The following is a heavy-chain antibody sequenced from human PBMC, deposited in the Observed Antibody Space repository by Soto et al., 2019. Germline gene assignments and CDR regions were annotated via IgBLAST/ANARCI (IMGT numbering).Heavy chain of an antibody. V-gene: IGHV1-18*01. CDR2: ISAYNANA. J-gene: IGHJ4*02. Sequence: QIQLLQSGAEVKKPGASVKVTCKASGYTFRNFGISWVRQAPGQGLEWMGWISAYNANANYAQKFQGRLTMTADTSTSTAYMELRSLRSDDTAVYYCARENSYLDYWGQGALVTASS. CDR3: ARENSYLDY. CDR1: GYTFRNFG.